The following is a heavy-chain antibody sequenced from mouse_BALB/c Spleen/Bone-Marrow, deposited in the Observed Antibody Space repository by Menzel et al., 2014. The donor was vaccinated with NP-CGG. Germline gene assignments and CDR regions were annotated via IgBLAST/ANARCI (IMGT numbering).Heavy chain of an antibody. J-gene: IGHJ2*01. CDR1: GYSITSGYY. Sequence: ESGPGLVKPSQSLSLTCSVTGYSITSGYYWNWIRQFPGNKLEWMGYISYDGSNNYNPSLKNRISITRDTSKNQFFLKLNSVTTEDSVTYYCARGNYYGSTSGYYFDYWGQGTTLTVSS. D-gene: IGHD1-1*01. CDR3: ARGNYYGSTSGYYFDY. V-gene: IGHV3-6*02. CDR2: ISYDGSN.